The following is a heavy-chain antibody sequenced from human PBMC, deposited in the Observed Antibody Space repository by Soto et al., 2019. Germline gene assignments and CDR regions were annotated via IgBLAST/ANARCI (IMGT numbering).Heavy chain of an antibody. D-gene: IGHD3-16*01. CDR3: ARGWGSKWYYFDS. J-gene: IGHJ4*02. V-gene: IGHV4-59*13. CDR2: IFDNGDV. Sequence: ETLSLTCTVSGVSSTSFYWSWLRQSPGKGLEWIGYIFDNGDVKYNPSLMSRLTMSIDMSKNEFSLRLKSVTAADTAMYYCARGWGSKWYYFDSWGEGTLVTVS. CDR1: GVSSTSFY.